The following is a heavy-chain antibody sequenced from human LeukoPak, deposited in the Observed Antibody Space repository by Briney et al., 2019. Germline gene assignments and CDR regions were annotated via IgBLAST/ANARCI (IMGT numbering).Heavy chain of an antibody. CDR1: GFTFSSYA. V-gene: IGHV3-23*01. Sequence: PGGSLRLSCAASGFTFSSYAMCWVRQAPGKGLEWVSAISGSGGSTYYADSVKGRFTISRDNSKNTLYLQMNSLRAEDTAVYYCAKDLDFWSGYYGYWGQGTLVTVSS. CDR2: ISGSGGST. D-gene: IGHD3-3*01. CDR3: AKDLDFWSGYYGY. J-gene: IGHJ4*02.